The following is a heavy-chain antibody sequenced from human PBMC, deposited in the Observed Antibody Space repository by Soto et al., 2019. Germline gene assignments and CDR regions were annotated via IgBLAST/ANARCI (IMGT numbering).Heavy chain of an antibody. Sequence: QVQLVQSGAEVKKPGASVKVSCKVSGYTLTELSMHWVRQAPGKGLEWMGGFDPEDGETIYAQKFQGRVTMTGDTSTDTAYMELSSLRSEDTAVYYCATEKADYGGNSWGQGTLVTVSS. V-gene: IGHV1-24*01. D-gene: IGHD4-17*01. J-gene: IGHJ4*02. CDR3: ATEKADYGGNS. CDR1: GYTLTELS. CDR2: FDPEDGET.